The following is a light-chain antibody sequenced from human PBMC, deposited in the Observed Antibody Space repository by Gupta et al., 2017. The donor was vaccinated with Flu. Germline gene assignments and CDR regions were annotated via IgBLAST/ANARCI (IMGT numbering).Light chain of an antibody. V-gene: IGLV1-51*02. CDR1: RYNIGKNY. Sequence: RYNIGKNYVSWYQQQPGKAPKLLIHENSKRPSGIPDRFSGSNSGTSATLIISGLEAGDEADYYCGTWDNSRDNWVFGGGTKLTVL. J-gene: IGLJ3*02. CDR2: ENS. CDR3: GTWDNSRDNWV.